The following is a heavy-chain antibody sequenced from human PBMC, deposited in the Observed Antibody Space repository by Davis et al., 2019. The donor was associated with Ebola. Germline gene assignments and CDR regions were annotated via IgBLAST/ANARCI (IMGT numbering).Heavy chain of an antibody. Sequence: GESLKISCAASGFTVSSNYMSWVRQAPGKGLEWVSVIYSGGSTYYADSVKGRFTISRDNSKNTLYLQMNNVRAEDTAVYYCARDSPTPGYWGQGTLVAVSS. D-gene: IGHD6-13*01. CDR2: IYSGGST. CDR1: GFTVSSNY. V-gene: IGHV3-53*01. J-gene: IGHJ4*02. CDR3: ARDSPTPGY.